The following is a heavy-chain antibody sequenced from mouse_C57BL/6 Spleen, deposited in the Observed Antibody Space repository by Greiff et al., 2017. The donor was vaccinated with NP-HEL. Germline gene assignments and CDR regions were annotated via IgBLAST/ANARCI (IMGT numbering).Heavy chain of an antibody. CDR2: IDPSDSYT. CDR1: GYTFTSYW. J-gene: IGHJ2*01. Sequence: VQLQQPGAELVMPGASVKLSCKASGYTFTSYWMHWVKQRPGQGLAWIGEIDPSDSYTNYNQKFKGKSTLTVDKSSSTAYMQLSSLTSEDSAVYYCARRGVLYFDYWGQGTTLTVSS. CDR3: ARRGVLYFDY. V-gene: IGHV1-69*01.